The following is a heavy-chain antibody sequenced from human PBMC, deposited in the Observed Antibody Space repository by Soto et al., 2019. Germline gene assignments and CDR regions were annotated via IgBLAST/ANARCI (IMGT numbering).Heavy chain of an antibody. V-gene: IGHV3-9*01. D-gene: IGHD6-19*01. CDR2: LSWDSGNI. CDR1: GFTFDDYA. Sequence: PGGSLRLSCAAPGFTFDDYAMHWVRQVPGKGLEWVSGLSWDSGNIDYGDSVKGRFTISRNNAKNSLYLQMNSLRPEDTAFYYCVKDVRAVAGLTTLYFDYWGQGTLVTVS. CDR3: VKDVRAVAGLTTLYFDY. J-gene: IGHJ4*02.